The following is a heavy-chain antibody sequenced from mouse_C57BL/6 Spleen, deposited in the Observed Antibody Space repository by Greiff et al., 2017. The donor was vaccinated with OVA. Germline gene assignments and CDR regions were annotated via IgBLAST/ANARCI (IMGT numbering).Heavy chain of an antibody. Sequence: QVQLKQSGAELVRPGSSVKLSCKASGYTFTSYWMDWVKQRPGKGLEWIGNIYPSDSETHYNQKFKDKATLTVDKSSSPAYMQLSSLTSEDSAVYYCAGGEGLRGAMDYWGQGTSVTVSS. V-gene: IGHV1-61*01. CDR2: IYPSDSET. CDR3: AGGEGLRGAMDY. CDR1: GYTFTSYW. J-gene: IGHJ4*01.